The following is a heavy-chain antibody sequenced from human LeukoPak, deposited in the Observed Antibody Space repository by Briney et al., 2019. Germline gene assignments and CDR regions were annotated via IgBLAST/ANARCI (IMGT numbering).Heavy chain of an antibody. Sequence: ASVKVSCKASGNNFAVYYMHWVRQAPGQGLEWMGWINPNSGGTNYAQKFQGRVTMTRDTSISTAYMELSRLRSDDTAVYYCARGPVLLWFGEIYGMDVWGQGTTVTVSS. CDR2: INPNSGGT. CDR1: GNNFAVYY. V-gene: IGHV1-2*02. J-gene: IGHJ6*02. D-gene: IGHD3-10*01. CDR3: ARGPVLLWFGEIYGMDV.